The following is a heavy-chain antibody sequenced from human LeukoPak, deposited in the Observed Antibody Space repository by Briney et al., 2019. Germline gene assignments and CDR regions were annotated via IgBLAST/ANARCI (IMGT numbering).Heavy chain of an antibody. CDR2: INPNSGGT. CDR3: ARHSSGWYGGASNWFDP. Sequence: ASVKVSCKASGYTFTGYYMHWVRQAPGQGLEWMGWINPNSGGTNYAQKFQGRVTMTRDTSISTAYMELSRLRSDDTAVYYCARHSSGWYGGASNWFDPWGQGTLVTVSS. D-gene: IGHD6-19*01. V-gene: IGHV1-2*02. J-gene: IGHJ5*02. CDR1: GYTFTGYY.